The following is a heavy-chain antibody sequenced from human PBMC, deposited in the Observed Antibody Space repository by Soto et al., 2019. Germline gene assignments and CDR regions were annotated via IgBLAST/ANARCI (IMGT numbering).Heavy chain of an antibody. D-gene: IGHD6-6*01. CDR2: IIPIFGTA. J-gene: IGHJ6*02. CDR3: ARELAGIAARVSFYYYYGMDV. CDR1: GGTFSSYA. V-gene: IGHV1-69*13. Sequence: GASVKVSCKASGGTFSSYAISWVRQAPGQGLEWMGGIIPIFGTANYAQKFQGRVTITADESTGTAYMELSSLRSEDTAVYYCARELAGIAARVSFYYYYGMDVWGQGTTVTVSS.